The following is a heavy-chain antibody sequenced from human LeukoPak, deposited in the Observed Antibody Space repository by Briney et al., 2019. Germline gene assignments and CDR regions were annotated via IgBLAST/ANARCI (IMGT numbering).Heavy chain of an antibody. CDR2: IWYDGSNK. Sequence: RRSLRLSCAASGFTFSSYGMHWVRQAPGKGLEWVAVIWYDGSNKYYADSVKGRFTISRDNSKNTLYLQMNSLRAEDTAVYYCAREWYSGYDRSLDVWGQGTTVTVSS. CDR1: GFTFSSYG. CDR3: AREWYSGYDRSLDV. V-gene: IGHV3-33*01. J-gene: IGHJ6*02. D-gene: IGHD5-12*01.